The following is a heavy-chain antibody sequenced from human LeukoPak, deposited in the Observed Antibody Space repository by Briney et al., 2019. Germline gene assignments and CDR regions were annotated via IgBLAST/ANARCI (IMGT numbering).Heavy chain of an antibody. D-gene: IGHD3-9*01. Sequence: GGSLRLSCAASGFTVSSNYMSWVRQAPGKGLEWVSVIYSGGSTYYADSVKGRFTISRDNSKNTLYLQMNSLRAEDTAVYYCARDRAATGYYDYWGQGTLVTVSS. CDR2: IYSGGST. CDR1: GFTVSSNY. CDR3: ARDRAATGYYDY. V-gene: IGHV3-66*01. J-gene: IGHJ4*02.